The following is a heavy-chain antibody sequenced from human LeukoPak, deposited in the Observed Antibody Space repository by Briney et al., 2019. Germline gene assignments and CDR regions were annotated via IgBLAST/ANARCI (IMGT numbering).Heavy chain of an antibody. CDR1: GFTVSSNY. CDR3: AITMVRGPLDY. J-gene: IGHJ4*02. V-gene: IGHV3-66*02. Sequence: PGGSLRLSCAASGFTVSSNYMSWVRQAPGKGLEWVSVIYSGGSTYNADSVKGRFTISRDNSKNTLYLQMNSLRAEDTAVYYCAITMVRGPLDYWGQGTLVTVSP. CDR2: IYSGGST. D-gene: IGHD3-10*01.